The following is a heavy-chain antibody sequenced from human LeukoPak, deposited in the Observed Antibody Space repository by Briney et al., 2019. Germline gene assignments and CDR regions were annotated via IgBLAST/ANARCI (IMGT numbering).Heavy chain of an antibody. J-gene: IGHJ4*02. Sequence: GGSLRLSCAASGFTFSSYAMSWVHQAPGKGLEWVSAISGSGGSTYYADSVKGRFTISRDNSKNTLYLQMNSLRAEDTAVYYCARGRGSGSWDYWGQGTLVTVSS. CDR2: ISGSGGST. D-gene: IGHD3-10*01. V-gene: IGHV3-23*01. CDR1: GFTFSSYA. CDR3: ARGRGSGSWDY.